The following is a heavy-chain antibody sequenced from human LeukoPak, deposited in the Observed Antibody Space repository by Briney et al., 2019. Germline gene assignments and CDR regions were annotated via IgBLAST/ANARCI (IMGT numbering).Heavy chain of an antibody. D-gene: IGHD4-17*01. CDR3: AKDRYGDYSFDS. J-gene: IGHJ4*02. CDR2: ISGSGSSI. V-gene: IGHV3-23*01. Sequence: PGGSLRLSCAASGFTFSTCGMNWVRQAPGKGLEWVSFISGSGSSIYHADSVKGRFTISRDNSNNTLYLQMNSLRAEDTAVYYCAKDRYGDYSFDSWGQGALVTVSS. CDR1: GFTFSTCG.